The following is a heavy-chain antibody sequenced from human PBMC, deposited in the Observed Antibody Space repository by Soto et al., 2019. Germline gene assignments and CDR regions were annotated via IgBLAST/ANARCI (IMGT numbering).Heavy chain of an antibody. J-gene: IGHJ6*02. CDR2: IIPIFGTA. D-gene: IGHD4-17*01. V-gene: IGHV1-69*13. CDR3: ARPTVTRPYYYYYYGMDV. Sequence: SVKVSCKASGGTFSSYAISWVRQAPGQGLEWMGGIIPIFGTANYAQKFQGRVTITADESTSAAYMELSSLRSEDTAVYYCARPTVTRPYYYYYYGMDVWGQGTTVTVSS. CDR1: GGTFSSYA.